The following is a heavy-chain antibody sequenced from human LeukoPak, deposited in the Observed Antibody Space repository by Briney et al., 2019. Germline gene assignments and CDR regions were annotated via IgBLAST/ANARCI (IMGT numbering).Heavy chain of an antibody. D-gene: IGHD3-10*01. J-gene: IGHJ3*02. CDR3: AKSNGYGLIDI. CDR2: IYYSGST. CDR1: GYSISSGYY. Sequence: NPSETLSLTCTVSGYSISSGYYWGWIRQPPGKGLEWIGSIYYSGSTYYSPSLKSRVTISLDTSRNQFSLRLNSVTAADTAVYYCAKSNGYGLIDIWGQGTMVTVSS. V-gene: IGHV4-38-2*02.